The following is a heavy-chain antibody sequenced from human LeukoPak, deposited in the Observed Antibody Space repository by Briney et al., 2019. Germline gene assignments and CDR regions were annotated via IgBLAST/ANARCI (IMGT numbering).Heavy chain of an antibody. CDR2: MNPNSGNT. CDR1: GYTFTSYD. CDR3: ARGRGSSSSGRSNRRYNYYYYMDV. D-gene: IGHD6-6*01. Sequence: ASVKVSSKASGYTFTSYDINWVRQATGQGLEWMGWMNPNSGNTGYAQKFQGRVTITRNTSISTAYMELSSLRSEDTAVYYCARGRGSSSSGRSNRRYNYYYYMDVWGKGTTVTVSS. V-gene: IGHV1-8*03. J-gene: IGHJ6*03.